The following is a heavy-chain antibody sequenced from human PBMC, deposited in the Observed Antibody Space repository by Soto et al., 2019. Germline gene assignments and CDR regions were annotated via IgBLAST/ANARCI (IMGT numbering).Heavy chain of an antibody. CDR3: ARGVLH. V-gene: IGHV4-31*03. CDR1: GGSISSGGYY. CDR2: ISYSGST. Sequence: QVQLQESGPGLVQPSQTLSLTCTVSGGSISSGGYYWSWIRQHPGTSLEWIGHISYSGSTYYNTSLKSRVTISVDTSRNQFSLIVNSVTAAATAVYYCARGVLHWGQGTLVTVSS. J-gene: IGHJ4*01.